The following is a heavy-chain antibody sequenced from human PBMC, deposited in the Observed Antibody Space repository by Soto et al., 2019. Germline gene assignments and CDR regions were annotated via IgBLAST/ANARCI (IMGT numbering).Heavy chain of an antibody. V-gene: IGHV3-53*01. J-gene: IGHJ4*02. CDR3: ARGKGIGWYESSDY. CDR2: IYRDGST. D-gene: IGHD6-19*01. CDR1: GFTVSISD. Sequence: EVQLVESGGGLIQPGESLRLSCAASGFTVSISDMSWVRQAPGKGLEWVSTIYRDGSTYYADSVEGRFTISRENSKNTLYLQMNSLRAEDTATYYCARGKGIGWYESSDYWGQGTLVTVSS.